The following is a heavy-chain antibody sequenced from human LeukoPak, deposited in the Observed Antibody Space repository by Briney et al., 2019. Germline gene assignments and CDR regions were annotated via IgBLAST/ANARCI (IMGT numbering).Heavy chain of an antibody. J-gene: IGHJ4*02. V-gene: IGHV3-33*06. CDR2: IWYDGSEK. CDR1: GFTFSSHG. Sequence: PGGSLSLACGASGFTFSSHGMHWVRQAPGNGLDWMKIIWYDGSEKYYADSVKGRFTVSRDNSKNTVYLQMNSLRAEDTAAYYCGKDLGSSARYLDRVDYWGQGTLVTVSS. CDR3: GKDLGSSARYLDRVDY. D-gene: IGHD2-2*01.